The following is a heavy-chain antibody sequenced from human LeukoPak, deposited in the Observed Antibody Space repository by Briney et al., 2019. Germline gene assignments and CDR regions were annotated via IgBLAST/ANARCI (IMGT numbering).Heavy chain of an antibody. CDR1: GFTFSGSS. V-gene: IGHV3-73*01. Sequence: GGSLRLSCAASGFTFSGSSIHWVRQASGKGLEWVGLIRTKANTYATAYAASVTGRFTISRDDSKATSYLQMNSLKTEDTALYFCTTSYSGNSWYDWFGPWGQGTLVTVSS. D-gene: IGHD6-13*01. J-gene: IGHJ5*02. CDR2: IRTKANTYAT. CDR3: TTSYSGNSWYDWFGP.